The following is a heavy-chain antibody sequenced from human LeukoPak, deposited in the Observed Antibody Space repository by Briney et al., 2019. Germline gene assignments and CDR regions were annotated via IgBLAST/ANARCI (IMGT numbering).Heavy chain of an antibody. D-gene: IGHD3-22*01. CDR1: GFTFSSYW. V-gene: IGHV3-21*01. CDR2: ISSSGSYK. Sequence: GGSLRLSCAASGFTFSSYWMSWVRQAPGKGLEWVSSISSSGSYKYYADSVKGRFTISRDNAKNSLYLQMNSLRAEDTAVYYCARGGSFYHDSSGYYISDYWGQGTLVTVSS. CDR3: ARGGSFYHDSSGYYISDY. J-gene: IGHJ4*02.